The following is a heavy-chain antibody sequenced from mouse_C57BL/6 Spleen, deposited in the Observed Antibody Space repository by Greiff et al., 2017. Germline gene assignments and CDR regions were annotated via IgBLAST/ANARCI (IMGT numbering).Heavy chain of an antibody. D-gene: IGHD1-1*01. CDR3: ARGVYYGFAY. J-gene: IGHJ3*01. V-gene: IGHV1-20*01. Sequence: EVQLVESGPELVKPGDSVKISCKASGYSFTGYFMNWVMQSHGKSLEWIGRINPYNGDTFYNQKFKGKATLTVDKSSSTAHMELRSLTSEDSAVYYCARGVYYGFAYWGRGTLVTVSA. CDR2: INPYNGDT. CDR1: GYSFTGYF.